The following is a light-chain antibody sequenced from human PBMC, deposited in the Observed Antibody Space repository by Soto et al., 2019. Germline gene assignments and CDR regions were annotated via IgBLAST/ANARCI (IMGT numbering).Light chain of an antibody. CDR1: QSISSY. J-gene: IGKJ1*01. V-gene: IGKV1-39*01. CDR2: AAS. CDR3: QQSYSTPRT. Sequence: DIQMTQSPSSLSASVGDRVTITCRARQSISSYLNWYQQKPGKAPKLLIYAASSLQSGVPSRFSGSGSGTHFTLTISSLQPEDFATYYCQQSYSTPRTFGQGTKLDIK.